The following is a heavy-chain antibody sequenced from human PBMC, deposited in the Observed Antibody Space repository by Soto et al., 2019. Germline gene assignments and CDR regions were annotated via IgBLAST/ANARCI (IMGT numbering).Heavy chain of an antibody. V-gene: IGHV4-59*01. D-gene: IGHD3-10*01. CDR2: IYYTGTT. Sequence: QVQLQESGPGLIKPSETLSVTCSVSGTSIRGYYWTWIRQPPGKGLEWIGYIYYTGTTKYNPSLKSRVTISVDTSKNQFSLRLNSVTAADTAVYYCAREVSSFGSNHFDSWGQGALATVSS. J-gene: IGHJ4*02. CDR3: AREVSSFGSNHFDS. CDR1: GTSIRGYY.